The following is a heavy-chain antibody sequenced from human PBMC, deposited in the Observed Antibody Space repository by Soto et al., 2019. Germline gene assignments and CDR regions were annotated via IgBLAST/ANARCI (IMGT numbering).Heavy chain of an antibody. D-gene: IGHD3-22*01. CDR2: ISVYDGHI. V-gene: IGHV1-18*04. Sequence: QVQLVQSGSEVKKPGASVKVSCKASAYSFKNNGISWVRQAPGQGLEWMGWISVYDGHIKFAQRVQDRVTMTTDTSTSTAYMELRSMGSDDTAVYYCATQRSDKSGYDYWCQGTLVTVSS. CDR3: ATQRSDKSGYDY. CDR1: AYSFKNNG. J-gene: IGHJ4*02.